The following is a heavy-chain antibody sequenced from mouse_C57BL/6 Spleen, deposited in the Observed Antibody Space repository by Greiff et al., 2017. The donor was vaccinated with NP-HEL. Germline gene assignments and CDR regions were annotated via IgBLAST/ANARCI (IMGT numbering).Heavy chain of an antibody. J-gene: IGHJ4*01. Sequence: EVQLQQSGPVLVKPGASVKMSCKASGYTFTDYYMNWVKQSHGKSLEWIGVINPYNGGTSYNQKFKGKATLTVDKSSSTAYMELNSLTSEDYAVYYCARRGSKDYAMDYWGQGTSVTVSS. D-gene: IGHD1-3*01. CDR1: GYTFTDYY. CDR2: INPYNGGT. V-gene: IGHV1-19*01. CDR3: ARRGSKDYAMDY.